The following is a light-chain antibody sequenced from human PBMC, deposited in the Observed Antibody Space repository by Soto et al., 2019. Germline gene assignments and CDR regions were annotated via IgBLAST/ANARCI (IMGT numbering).Light chain of an antibody. J-gene: IGLJ2*01. CDR1: NIGSKS. Sequence: SYELTQPPSVSVAPGKTARITCGGNNIGSKSVHWYQQKPGQAPVLVIYYDSDRPSGIPERFSGSNSGNTATLTISRVEAGDEDDDYCQVWDSSSDHPHVVFGGGTKVTVL. CDR3: QVWDSSSDHPHVV. CDR2: YDS. V-gene: IGLV3-21*04.